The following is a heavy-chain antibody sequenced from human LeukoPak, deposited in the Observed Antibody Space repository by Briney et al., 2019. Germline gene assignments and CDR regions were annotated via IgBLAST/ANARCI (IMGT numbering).Heavy chain of an antibody. V-gene: IGHV3-33*06. D-gene: IGHD6-6*01. CDR3: AKMWSSSSSLDY. CDR1: GFTFSSYG. Sequence: GALRLSCAASGFTFSSYGMHWVRQAPGKGLEWVAVIWYDGSNKYYADSVKGRFTISRDNSKNTLYLQMNSLRAEDTAVYYCAKMWSSSSSLDYWGQGTLVTVSS. CDR2: IWYDGSNK. J-gene: IGHJ4*02.